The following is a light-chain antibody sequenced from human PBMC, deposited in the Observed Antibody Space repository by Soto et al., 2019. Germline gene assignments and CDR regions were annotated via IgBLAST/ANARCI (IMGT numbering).Light chain of an antibody. CDR3: QQYESSPRT. V-gene: IGKV3-20*01. Sequence: EIVLTQSPDTLSLSPGERATLSCRASQRVSSGFLAWYQQKPGQAPRLLIYRASTRATGIPDRFTGSGSGTDLTLTISRLEPEDFAVYYCQQYESSPRTFGGGTQVESK. J-gene: IGKJ4*01. CDR2: RAS. CDR1: QRVSSGF.